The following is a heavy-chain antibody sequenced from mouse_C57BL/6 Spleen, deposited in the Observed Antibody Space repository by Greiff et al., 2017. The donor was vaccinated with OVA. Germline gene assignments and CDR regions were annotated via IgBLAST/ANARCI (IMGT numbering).Heavy chain of an antibody. CDR1: GYTFTSYW. J-gene: IGHJ2*01. CDR3: AIGDWDRYYFDY. D-gene: IGHD4-1*01. Sequence: QVQLQQPGAELVRPGSSVKLSCKASGYTFTSYWMHWVKQRPIQGLEWIGNIDPSDSETHYNQKFKDKATLTVDKSSSTAYMQLSSLTSEDSAVYYCAIGDWDRYYFDYWGQGTTLTVSS. CDR2: IDPSDSET. V-gene: IGHV1-52*01.